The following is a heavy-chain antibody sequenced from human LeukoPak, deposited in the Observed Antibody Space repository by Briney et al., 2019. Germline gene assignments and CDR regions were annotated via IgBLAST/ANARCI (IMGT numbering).Heavy chain of an antibody. V-gene: IGHV4-39*07. CDR2: IYYSGST. CDR1: GGSISSSSYY. D-gene: IGHD3-10*01. CDR3: ARGRITMVPYYYYMDV. Sequence: PSETLSLTCTVSGGSISSSSYYWGWIRQPPGKGLEWIGSIYYSGSTYYNPSLKSRVTISVDTSKNQFSLKLSSVTAADTAVYYCARGRITMVPYYYYMDVWGKGTTVTVSS. J-gene: IGHJ6*03.